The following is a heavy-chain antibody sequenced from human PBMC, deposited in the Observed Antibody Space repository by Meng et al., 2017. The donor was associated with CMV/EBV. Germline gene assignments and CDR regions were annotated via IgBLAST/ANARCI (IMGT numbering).Heavy chain of an antibody. J-gene: IGHJ4*02. Sequence: SETLSLTCTVSGGSISSSSYYWGWIRQPPGKGLEWIGSIYHSGSTYYNPSLKSRVTISVDTSKNQFSLKLSSVTAADTAVYYCAIEYYYGSGSQFDYWGQGTLVTVSS. CDR2: IYHSGST. D-gene: IGHD3-10*01. CDR1: GGSISSSSYY. CDR3: AIEYYYGSGSQFDY. V-gene: IGHV4-39*07.